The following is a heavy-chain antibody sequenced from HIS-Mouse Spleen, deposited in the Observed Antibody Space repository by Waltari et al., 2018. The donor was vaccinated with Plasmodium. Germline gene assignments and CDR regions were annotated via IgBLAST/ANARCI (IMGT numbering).Heavy chain of an antibody. CDR2: IYYSGST. V-gene: IGHV4-39*07. Sequence: QLQLQASGPGLVKPSETLSLTCTVSGGSISSSSYYWGWFRQPPGKGLEWIGSIYYSGSTYYNPSLKSRVTISVDTSKNQFSLKLSSVTAADTAVYYCARDRITGTSYFDYWGQGTLVTVSS. D-gene: IGHD1-7*01. J-gene: IGHJ4*02. CDR1: GGSISSSSYY. CDR3: ARDRITGTSYFDY.